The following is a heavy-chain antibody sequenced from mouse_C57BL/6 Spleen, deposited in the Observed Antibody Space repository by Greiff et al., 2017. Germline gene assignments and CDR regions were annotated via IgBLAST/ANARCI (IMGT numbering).Heavy chain of an antibody. CDR2: LDPNSGGT. CDR3: ARNPDSSGFHFDY. D-gene: IGHD3-2*02. V-gene: IGHV1-72*01. CDR1: GYTFTSHW. J-gene: IGHJ2*01. Sequence: VQLQQPGAELVKPGASVKLSCKASGYTFTSHWMHWVKQRPGRGLEWIGRLDPNSGGTKYNEKFKSKATLTVDTPASTAYMQLSSLTTEATAAYYCARNPDSSGFHFDYWGRGTTLTVSS.